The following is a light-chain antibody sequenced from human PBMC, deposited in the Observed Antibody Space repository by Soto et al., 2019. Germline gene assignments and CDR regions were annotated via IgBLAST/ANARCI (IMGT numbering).Light chain of an antibody. V-gene: IGKV1-39*01. Sequence: DIQMTQSPSSLSASVGDRVTITCRASQSISSYLNWYQQKPGKAPKLLIYAASSLQSGGPSRFSGSGSGTDFTLPISSVQPEDFETYCCHQSHGPPPTLGQGTKV. CDR2: AAS. CDR3: HQSHGPPPT. CDR1: QSISSY. J-gene: IGKJ1*01.